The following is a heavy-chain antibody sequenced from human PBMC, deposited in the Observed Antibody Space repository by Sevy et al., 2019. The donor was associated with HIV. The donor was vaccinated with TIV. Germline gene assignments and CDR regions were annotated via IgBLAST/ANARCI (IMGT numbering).Heavy chain of an antibody. CDR1: GFTFSSYV. D-gene: IGHD3-10*01. CDR3: VRDRRLLWFGDGNDAFDV. CDR2: ISYDGTNK. Sequence: GGSLRLSCAASGFTFSSYVMHWVRQAPGQGLEWVAIISYDGTNKYHAASLKGRLTISRDNSKNTMFLQVNSLRPEETAVYYCVRDRRLLWFGDGNDAFDVWGQGTLVTVSS. J-gene: IGHJ3*01. V-gene: IGHV3-30-3*01.